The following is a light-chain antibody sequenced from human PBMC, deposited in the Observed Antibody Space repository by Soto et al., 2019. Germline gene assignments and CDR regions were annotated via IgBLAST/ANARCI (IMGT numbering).Light chain of an antibody. CDR1: QGISSW. Sequence: DIQMTQSPSSVSASVGDRVTITCRASQGISSWLAWYQQNPGKAPKLLIYDASSLESGVPSRFSGSGSGTEFTLTISSLQPEDFATYYCLQYNTYPWTFGQGTKVDI. V-gene: IGKV1-12*01. CDR2: DAS. J-gene: IGKJ1*01. CDR3: LQYNTYPWT.